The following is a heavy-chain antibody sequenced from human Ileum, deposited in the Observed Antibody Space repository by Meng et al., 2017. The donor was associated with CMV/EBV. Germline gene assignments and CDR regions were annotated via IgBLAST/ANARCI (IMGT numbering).Heavy chain of an antibody. CDR3: ARIENGAHFDS. D-gene: IGHD2-8*01. J-gene: IGHJ4*01. V-gene: IGHV1-3*01. CDR1: GYTFIKYA. Sequence: QVQLVQSGAEVKKPGASVTVSCKASGYTFIKYAVHWVRQAPGQGLEWMGWINAGNGNTKYSQKFQGRVTFTMDTSASTAYMEVSSLKSEDTAVYYCARIENGAHFDSWGQGSLVTVSS. CDR2: INAGNGNT.